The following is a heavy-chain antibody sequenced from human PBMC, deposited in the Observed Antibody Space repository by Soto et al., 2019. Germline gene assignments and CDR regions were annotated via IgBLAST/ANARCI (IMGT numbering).Heavy chain of an antibody. D-gene: IGHD3-3*01. CDR3: ARFSVDYDFWSGYNRDYYYYMDV. Sequence: VASVKVSCKASGYTFTSYGISWVRQAPGQGLEWMGWISAYNGNTNYAQKLQGRVTMTTDTSTSTAYMELRSLRSDDTAVYYCARFSVDYDFWSGYNRDYYYYMDVWSKGTTVTVSS. CDR2: ISAYNGNT. V-gene: IGHV1-18*01. CDR1: GYTFTSYG. J-gene: IGHJ6*03.